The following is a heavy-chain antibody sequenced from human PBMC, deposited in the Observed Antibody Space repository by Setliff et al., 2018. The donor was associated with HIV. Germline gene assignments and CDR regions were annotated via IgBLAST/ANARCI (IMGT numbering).Heavy chain of an antibody. CDR3: ARELLGSGGTVPEVNFFDS. CDR2: INPNSGGT. V-gene: IGHV1-2*06. J-gene: IGHJ5*01. CDR1: GYTFNSYG. D-gene: IGHD1-26*01. Sequence: GASVKVSCKASGYTFNSYGISWVRQAPGQGLEWMGRINPNSGGTDYAQKFQGRVTMTRDTSISTAYMELSGLTSDDTAVYYCARELLGSGGTVPEVNFFDSWGQGTLVTVSS.